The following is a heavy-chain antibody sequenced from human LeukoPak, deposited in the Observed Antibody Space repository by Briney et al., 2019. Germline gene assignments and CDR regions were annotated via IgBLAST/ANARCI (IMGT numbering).Heavy chain of an antibody. CDR1: GFTVSTTY. D-gene: IGHD1-26*01. CDR3: ARGHSLPSYWYFDL. J-gene: IGHJ2*01. V-gene: IGHV3-53*01. Sequence: GGSLRLSCAASGFTVSTTYMSWVRQAPGKGLEWVSLIYVDGRTYYADSVKGRFTISRDNSKNTLYLQVNSLRAEDTAVYYCARGHSLPSYWYFDLWGRGTLVTVSS. CDR2: IYVDGRT.